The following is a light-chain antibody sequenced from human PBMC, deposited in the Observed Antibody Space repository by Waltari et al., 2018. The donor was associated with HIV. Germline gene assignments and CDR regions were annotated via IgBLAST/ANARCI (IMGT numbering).Light chain of an antibody. J-gene: IGLJ2*01. CDR3: CSYAGSSTSVV. Sequence: QSALTQSASVSGPPGQSITISCTGPSSAVGSCNLVSWYQHHPGKAPKLMIYEVNKRPSGVSNRFSGSKSGNTASLTISGLQAEDEADYYCCSYAGSSTSVVFGGGTKLTVL. V-gene: IGLV2-23*02. CDR1: SSAVGSCNL. CDR2: EVN.